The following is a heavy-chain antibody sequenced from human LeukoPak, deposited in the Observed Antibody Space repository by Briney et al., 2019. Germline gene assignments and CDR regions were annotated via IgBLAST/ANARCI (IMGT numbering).Heavy chain of an antibody. CDR3: ARQTWIQLWFLDY. D-gene: IGHD5-18*01. Sequence: SETLSLTCTVSRDSISSTNYYWDWIRQPPGKGLEWIGSIYYSGNTYYNPSLKSRVTISIDTSKNQFSLKLSSMTAADTAVYYCARQTWIQLWFLDYWGQGTLVTVSS. J-gene: IGHJ4*02. V-gene: IGHV4-39*01. CDR1: RDSISSTNYY. CDR2: IYYSGNT.